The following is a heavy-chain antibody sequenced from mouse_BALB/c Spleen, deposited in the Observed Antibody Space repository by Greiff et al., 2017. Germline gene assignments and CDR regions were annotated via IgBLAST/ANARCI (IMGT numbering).Heavy chain of an antibody. CDR3: ARWGVRQYFDY. Sequence: EVQLQQSGPELVKPGASVKVSCKASGYAFTSYNMYWVKQSHGKSLEWIGYIDPYNGGTSYNQKFKGKATLTVDKSSSTAYMELLSLTSEDSAVYYCARWGVRQYFDYWGQGTTLTVSS. V-gene: IGHV1S135*01. CDR1: GYAFTSYN. D-gene: IGHD2-14*01. CDR2: IDPYNGGT. J-gene: IGHJ2*01.